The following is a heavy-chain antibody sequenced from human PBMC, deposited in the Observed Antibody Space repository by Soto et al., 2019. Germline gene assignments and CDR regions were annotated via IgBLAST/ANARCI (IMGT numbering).Heavy chain of an antibody. CDR3: ANGYSSGWRTGTLYYYYGMDV. CDR2: ISGSGGST. CDR1: GFTFSSYA. V-gene: IGHV3-23*01. Sequence: GGSLRLSCAASGFTFSSYAMSWVRQAPGKGLEWVSAISGSGGSTYYADSVKGRFTISRDNSKNTLYLQMNSLRAEDTAVYYCANGYSSGWRTGTLYYYYGMDVWGQGTTVTAP. D-gene: IGHD6-19*01. J-gene: IGHJ6*02.